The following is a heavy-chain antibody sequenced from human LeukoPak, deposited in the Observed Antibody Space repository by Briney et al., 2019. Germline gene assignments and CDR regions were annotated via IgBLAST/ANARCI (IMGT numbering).Heavy chain of an antibody. CDR2: ISYDGSNK. Sequence: GRSLRLSWAASGFTFSSYGMHWVRQAPGKGLEWVAVISYDGSNKYYADSVKGRFTISRDNSKNTLYLQMNSLRAEDTAVYYCAKGLLHDPSWFDPWGQGTLVTVSS. CDR3: AKGLLHDPSWFDP. CDR1: GFTFSSYG. D-gene: IGHD3-3*01. J-gene: IGHJ5*02. V-gene: IGHV3-30*18.